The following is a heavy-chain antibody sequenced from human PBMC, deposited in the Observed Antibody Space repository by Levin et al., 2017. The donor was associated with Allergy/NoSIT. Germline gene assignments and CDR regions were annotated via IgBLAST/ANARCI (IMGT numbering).Heavy chain of an antibody. Sequence: PSETLSLTCAVYGGSFSGYYWSWIRQPPGKGLEWIGEINHSGSTNYNPSLKSRVTISVDTSKNQFSLKLSSVTAADTAVYYCARGRNYGGKRYYFDYWGQGTLVTVSS. J-gene: IGHJ4*02. CDR3: ARGRNYGGKRYYFDY. D-gene: IGHD4-23*01. CDR2: INHSGST. CDR1: GGSFSGYY. V-gene: IGHV4-34*01.